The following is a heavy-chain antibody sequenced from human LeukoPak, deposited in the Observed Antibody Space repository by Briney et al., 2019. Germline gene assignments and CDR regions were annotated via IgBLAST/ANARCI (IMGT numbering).Heavy chain of an antibody. J-gene: IGHJ4*02. D-gene: IGHD6-19*01. Sequence: PGASLRLSCAPSGFTFSSYSMSSVRQALRKGLEWVSAICGSGGSTYYADSVKGRFTISRDNSKNTLYLQMDSLRAEDTAVYYCAKGPRSGWSLLYFDYWGQGTLVTVSS. V-gene: IGHV3-23*01. CDR1: GFTFSSYS. CDR2: ICGSGGST. CDR3: AKGPRSGWSLLYFDY.